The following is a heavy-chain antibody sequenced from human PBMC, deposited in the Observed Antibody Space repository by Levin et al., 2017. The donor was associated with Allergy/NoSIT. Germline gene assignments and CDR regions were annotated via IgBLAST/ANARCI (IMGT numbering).Heavy chain of an antibody. D-gene: IGHD1-1*01. CDR2: IYSSGTT. J-gene: IGHJ4*02. CDR3: ARGGRLENVVLSHQLDS. V-gene: IGHV4-59*11. CDR1: GGSLASHY. Sequence: SETLSLTCTVSGGSLASHYWNWIRQSPGKGLEWIGYIYSSGTTSYNPSLESRVSMSIDTSKNQFSLWLNSVTAADTAVYFCARGGRLENVVLSHQLDSWGQGTLVSVSS.